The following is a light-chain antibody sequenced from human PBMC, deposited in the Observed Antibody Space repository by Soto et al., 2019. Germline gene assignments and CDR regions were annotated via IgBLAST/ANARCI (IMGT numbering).Light chain of an antibody. CDR1: QIISIW. J-gene: IGKJ2*01. V-gene: IGKV1-5*03. CDR3: QHYNSXPYT. CDR2: KAS. Sequence: DIEMTQSPSTLSASVGDRVTITFRASQIISIWLAWYKQKPGKAPKILIYKASSLESGVPSRLSGSGYGTEFTLTISSLQPEDFATYYFQHYNSXPYTFGQGTKV.